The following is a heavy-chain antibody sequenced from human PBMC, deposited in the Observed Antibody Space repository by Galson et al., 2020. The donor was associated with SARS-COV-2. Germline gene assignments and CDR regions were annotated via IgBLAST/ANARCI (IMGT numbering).Heavy chain of an antibody. CDR3: ATGGWYGSSEYFQF. CDR2: ISHTGIT. CDR1: GGTISSTLW. D-gene: IGHD6-19*01. Sequence: ASETLSLTCAVFGGTISSTLWWSWVRQPPGKGLEWLGEISHTGITNYNPSLKSRAIISLDKAENEFSLRLRSVTAADTAVYYCATGGWYGSSEYFQFWGQGTLVLVSS. J-gene: IGHJ1*01. V-gene: IGHV4-4*02.